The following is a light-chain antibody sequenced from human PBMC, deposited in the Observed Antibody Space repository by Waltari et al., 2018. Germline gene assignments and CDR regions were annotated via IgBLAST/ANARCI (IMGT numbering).Light chain of an antibody. CDR1: SSDRGGHHS. V-gene: IGLV2-14*01. J-gene: IGLJ2*01. CDR2: EVS. CDR3: SSYTSSILRVV. Sequence: QSALTQPASVSGSPGQSITISGTGTSSDRGGHHSVSWYHQHPGKAPKLMIYEVSNRPAGVYTLLSGSESGNTASLTTSGLQAEDEADYYCSSYTSSILRVVFGGGTKLTVL.